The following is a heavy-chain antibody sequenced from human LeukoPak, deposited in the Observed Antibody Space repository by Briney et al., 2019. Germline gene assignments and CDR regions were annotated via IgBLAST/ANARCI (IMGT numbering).Heavy chain of an antibody. CDR3: ARERIREIPSLDF. CDR2: FSISGSP. CDR1: GASISSTFYS. Sequence: SETLSLTCTVSGASISSTFYSWTWIRQPAGQGLEFLGRFSISGSPNYNPSLKSRVNISMDTSKNQFSLRLTSVTAADTAIYFCARERIREIPSLDFWGQGTLVTVSS. V-gene: IGHV4-61*02. J-gene: IGHJ4*02. D-gene: IGHD3-10*01.